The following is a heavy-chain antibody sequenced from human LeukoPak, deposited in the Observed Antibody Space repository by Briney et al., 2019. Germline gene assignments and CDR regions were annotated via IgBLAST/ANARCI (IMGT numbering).Heavy chain of an antibody. Sequence: GGSLRLSCAASGFTFRNYGMHWVRLAPGKGLEWVAFIRYDGSIKYYVDSVKGRFTVSRDNSKNTLYLQMNSLRVDDTAVYYCAKDLWFGEFAPDYWGQGALVTVSS. J-gene: IGHJ4*02. V-gene: IGHV3-30*02. D-gene: IGHD3-10*01. CDR3: AKDLWFGEFAPDY. CDR2: IRYDGSIK. CDR1: GFTFRNYG.